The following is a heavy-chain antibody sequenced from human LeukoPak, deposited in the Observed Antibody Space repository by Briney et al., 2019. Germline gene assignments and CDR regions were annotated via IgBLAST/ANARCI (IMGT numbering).Heavy chain of an antibody. V-gene: IGHV1-2*06. CDR1: GYTFTGYY. Sequence: ASVKVSCKASGYTFTGYYMHWVRQAPGQGLEWMGRINPNSGGTNYAQKFQDRLTMNRYPSISTAYMGLSRLRSDDTAVYYCARVGYSYGYDFDYWGQGTLVTVSS. J-gene: IGHJ4*02. D-gene: IGHD5-18*01. CDR2: INPNSGGT. CDR3: ARVGYSYGYDFDY.